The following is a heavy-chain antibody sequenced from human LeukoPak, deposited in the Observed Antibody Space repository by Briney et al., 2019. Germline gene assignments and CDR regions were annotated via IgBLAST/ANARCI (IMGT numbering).Heavy chain of an antibody. CDR3: AGGRFGYSSSWYAFDI. CDR2: IYHSGST. D-gene: IGHD6-13*01. CDR1: GGSISSGGYS. V-gene: IGHV4-30-2*01. J-gene: IGHJ3*02. Sequence: PSQTLSLTCAVSGGSISSGGYSWSWIRQPPGKGLEWIGYIYHSGSTYYNPSLKSRVTISVDRSKNQFSLKLSSVTAADTAVYYCAGGRFGYSSSWYAFDIWGQGTMVTVSS.